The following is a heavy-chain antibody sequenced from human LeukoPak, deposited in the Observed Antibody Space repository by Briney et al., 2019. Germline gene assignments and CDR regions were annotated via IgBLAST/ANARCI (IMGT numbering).Heavy chain of an antibody. D-gene: IGHD6-6*01. CDR3: AKRVPYTSSSVYFDY. V-gene: IGHV3-23*01. CDR1: GFTFSSYG. Sequence: GGSLRLSCAAPGFTFSSYGMGWVRQAPGKGLEWVSSISDDGRSTYYADSVKGRFTISKDNSKNTMYLQMNNLRAEDTAIYYCAKRVPYTSSSVYFDYWGQGTLVTVSS. J-gene: IGHJ4*02. CDR2: ISDDGRST.